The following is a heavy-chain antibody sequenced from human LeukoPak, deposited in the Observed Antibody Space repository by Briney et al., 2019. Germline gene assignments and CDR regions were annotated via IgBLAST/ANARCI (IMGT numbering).Heavy chain of an antibody. D-gene: IGHD3-10*01. Sequence: SETLSLTCAVYGGSFSGYYWSWIRQPPGKGLEWIGEINHSGSTNYNPSLKSRVTISVDTSKNQFSLNLSSVTAADTAVYYCASRLLWFGELVNWFDPWGQGTLVTVPS. CDR1: GGSFSGYY. V-gene: IGHV4-34*01. CDR3: ASRLLWFGELVNWFDP. J-gene: IGHJ5*02. CDR2: INHSGST.